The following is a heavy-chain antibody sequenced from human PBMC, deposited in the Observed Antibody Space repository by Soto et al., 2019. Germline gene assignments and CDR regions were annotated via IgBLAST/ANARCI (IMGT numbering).Heavy chain of an antibody. J-gene: IGHJ5*02. CDR1: GFTFSTYA. V-gene: IGHV3-30-3*01. CDR3: ARDFVPAAGTSWAANRLDP. Sequence: QVQLVESGGGVVQPGMSLRLSCAASGFTFSTYAMYWVRQPPGEGLEWVAVISYDGNNNYYTDSVKGRFTISRDNSKNTLYPQMNNLRSEDTALYYCARDFVPAAGTSWAANRLDPWGQGTLVTVSS. CDR2: ISYDGNNN. D-gene: IGHD6-13*01.